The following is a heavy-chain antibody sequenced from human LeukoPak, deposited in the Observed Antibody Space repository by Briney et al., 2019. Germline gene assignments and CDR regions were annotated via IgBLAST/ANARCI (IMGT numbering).Heavy chain of an antibody. CDR3: ARLGPKSSPITMVRGVRSREWFDP. V-gene: IGHV4-61*05. D-gene: IGHD3-10*01. CDR2: IYYSGST. CDR1: GGSISTSNYY. J-gene: IGHJ5*02. Sequence: SETLSLTCTVSGGSISTSNYYWSWIRQPPGKGLEWIGYIYYSGSTNYNPSLKSRVTISVDASKNQFSLKLSSVTAADTAVYYCARLGPKSSPITMVRGVRSREWFDPWGQGTLVTVSS.